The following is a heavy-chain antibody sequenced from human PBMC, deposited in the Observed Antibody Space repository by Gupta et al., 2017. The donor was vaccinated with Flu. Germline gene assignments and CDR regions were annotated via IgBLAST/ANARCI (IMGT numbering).Heavy chain of an antibody. J-gene: IGHJ6*03. CDR2: INAGNGNT. Sequence: QVQLVQSGAEVKKPGASVKVSCKASGYTFTSYAMHWVRQAPGQRLEWMGWINAGNGNTKYSQKFQGRVTITRDTSASTAYMELSSLRSEDTAVYYCARWVGGGYCSSTSCNYYYYMDVWGKGTTVTVSS. CDR1: GYTFTSYA. V-gene: IGHV1-3*01. D-gene: IGHD2-2*01. CDR3: ARWVGGGYCSSTSCNYYYYMDV.